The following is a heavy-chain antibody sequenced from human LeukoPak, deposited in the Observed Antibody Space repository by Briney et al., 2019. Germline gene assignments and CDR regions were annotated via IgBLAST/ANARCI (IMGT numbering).Heavy chain of an antibody. V-gene: IGHV1-69*15. D-gene: IGHD2-2*02. CDR1: GGTFSSYA. Sequence: GSSVKVSCKASGGTFSSYAISWVRQAPGQGLEWMGRIIPIFGTANYAQKFQGRVTITADESTSTAYKELSSLRSEDTAVYCCARGQYQLLYEKYNWFDPWGQGTLVTVSS. J-gene: IGHJ5*02. CDR3: ARGQYQLLYEKYNWFDP. CDR2: IIPIFGTA.